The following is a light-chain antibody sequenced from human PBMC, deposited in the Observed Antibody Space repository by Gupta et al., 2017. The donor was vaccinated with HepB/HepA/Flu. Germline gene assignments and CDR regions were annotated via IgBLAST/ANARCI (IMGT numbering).Light chain of an antibody. CDR1: QSVNSY. Sequence: EIVLTQSPATLSLSPGERATLSCRASQSVNSYLAWYQQKPGQAPRLLIYDASNRAKGIPARFSGSGVGTDFNLTISSRDPEDFEVYYCQQRPSCPPKCIFGQGTKLDIK. V-gene: IGKV3-11*01. J-gene: IGKJ2*02. CDR3: QQRPSCPPKCI. CDR2: DAS.